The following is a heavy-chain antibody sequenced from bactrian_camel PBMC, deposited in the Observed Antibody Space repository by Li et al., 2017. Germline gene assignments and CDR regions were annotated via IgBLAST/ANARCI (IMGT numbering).Heavy chain of an antibody. CDR1: DSTATNYC. V-gene: IGHV3S31*01. CDR3: AAASDYGLGTPFYTFGY. Sequence: VQLVESGGGSVQAGGSLRLSCAASDSTATNYCMGWFRQAPGKTREGVAALYTGGGYTYYADSVKGRFTISQDNAQNTLYLQMNSLKPEDTAVYYCAAASDYGLGTPFYTFGYWGQGTQVTVS. CDR2: LYTGGGYT. J-gene: IGHJ6*01. D-gene: IGHD5*01.